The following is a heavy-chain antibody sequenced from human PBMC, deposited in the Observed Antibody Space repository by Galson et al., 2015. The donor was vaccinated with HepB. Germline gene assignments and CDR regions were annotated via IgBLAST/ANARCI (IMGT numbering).Heavy chain of an antibody. CDR1: GFAFSRCW. CDR2: IRQDGSEK. D-gene: IGHD3-22*01. V-gene: IGHV3-7*03. Sequence: SLRLSCAATGFAFSRCWMAWVRQAPGKGLEWVANIRQDGSEKFYVDSVRGRFTISRDNAKNSLYLQMNNLRAEDTAVYYCARGTSNYYDSTKILDYWGQGTLVTVSS. J-gene: IGHJ4*02. CDR3: ARGTSNYYDSTKILDY.